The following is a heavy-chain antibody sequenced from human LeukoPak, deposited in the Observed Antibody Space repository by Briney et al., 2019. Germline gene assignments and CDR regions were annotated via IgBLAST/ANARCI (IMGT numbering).Heavy chain of an antibody. V-gene: IGHV3-30-3*01. CDR3: ARDPSWELFGYFGY. Sequence: GGSLRLSCAASGFTFSSYAMHWVRQAPGKGLEWVAVISYDGSNKYYADSVKGRFTISRDNSKNTLYLQMNSLRAEDTAVYYCARDPSWELFGYFGYWGQGTLVTVSS. CDR1: GFTFSSYA. D-gene: IGHD1-26*01. J-gene: IGHJ4*02. CDR2: ISYDGSNK.